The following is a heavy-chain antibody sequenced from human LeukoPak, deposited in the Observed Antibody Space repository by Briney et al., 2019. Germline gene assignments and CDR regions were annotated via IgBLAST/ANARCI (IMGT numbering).Heavy chain of an antibody. CDR2: TYYRSKLYN. Sequence: SQTLSLTCAISGDSFSSNSAAWNWIRQSPSRGLEWLGRTYYRSKLYNDYAVSVKSRITINPDTSKNQFSLQLNSVTPEDTAVYYCARDTDDSGYDFFPTPNYYYYMDVWGKGTTVTVSS. D-gene: IGHD5-12*01. J-gene: IGHJ6*03. CDR1: GDSFSSNSAA. V-gene: IGHV6-1*01. CDR3: ARDTDDSGYDFFPTPNYYYYMDV.